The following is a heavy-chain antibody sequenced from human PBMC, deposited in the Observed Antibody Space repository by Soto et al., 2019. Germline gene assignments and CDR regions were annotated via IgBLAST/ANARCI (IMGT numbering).Heavy chain of an antibody. V-gene: IGHV3-7*01. CDR3: ARDLTNNWNRRVAFDI. D-gene: IGHD1-20*01. CDR2: IKQDGSEK. Sequence: GGSLRLSCAASGFTFSSYWMSWVRQAPGKGLEWVANIKQDGSEKYYADSVKGRFTISRDNAKNSLYLQVNSLRAEDTAVYYCARDLTNNWNRRVAFDIWGQGTMVTVSS. CDR1: GFTFSSYW. J-gene: IGHJ3*02.